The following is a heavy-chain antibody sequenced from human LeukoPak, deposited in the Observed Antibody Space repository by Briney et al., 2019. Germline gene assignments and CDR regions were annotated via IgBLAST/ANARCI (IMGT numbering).Heavy chain of an antibody. J-gene: IGHJ4*02. Sequence: SVKVSCKASGGTFSSYAISWVRQAPGQGLEWMGGIIPIFGTANYAQKFQGRVTITTDESTCTAYMELSSLRSEDTAVYYCARDGYSYDFNYFDYWGQGTLVTVSS. CDR1: GGTFSSYA. CDR3: ARDGYSYDFNYFDY. D-gene: IGHD5-18*01. V-gene: IGHV1-69*05. CDR2: IIPIFGTA.